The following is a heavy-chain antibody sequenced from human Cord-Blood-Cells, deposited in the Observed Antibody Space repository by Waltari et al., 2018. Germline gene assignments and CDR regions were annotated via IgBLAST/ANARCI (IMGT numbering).Heavy chain of an antibody. V-gene: IGHV1-69*01. CDR1: GGTFSSYA. CDR2: RIPSVGTA. Sequence: QVQLVQSGAEVKKPGSSVKVSCKASGGTFSSYAISWVRQAPGQGLEWMGGRIPSVGTANYARKFQGRVRITADESTSTAYMELSSLRSEDTAVYYCASDAGTYCSGGSCYSAFDIWGQGTMVTVSS. D-gene: IGHD2-15*01. CDR3: ASDAGTYCSGGSCYSAFDI. J-gene: IGHJ3*02.